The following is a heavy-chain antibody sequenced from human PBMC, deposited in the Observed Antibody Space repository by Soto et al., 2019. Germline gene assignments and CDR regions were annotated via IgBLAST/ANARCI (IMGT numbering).Heavy chain of an antibody. CDR1: GYTFTGYY. V-gene: IGHV1-2*04. CDR3: ARERVRFGEYYYYYGMDV. J-gene: IGHJ6*02. CDR2: INPNSGGT. D-gene: IGHD3-10*01. Sequence: ASVKVPCKASGYTFTGYYLHWVRQAPGQGLEWMGWINPNSGGTNYAQKFQGWVTMTRDTSISTAYMELSRLRSDDTAVYYCARERVRFGEYYYYYGMDVWGQGTTVTVSS.